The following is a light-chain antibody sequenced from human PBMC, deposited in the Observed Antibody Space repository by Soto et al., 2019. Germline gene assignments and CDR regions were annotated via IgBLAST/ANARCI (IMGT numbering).Light chain of an antibody. CDR3: ASYSGTNSWL. CDR2: EVT. J-gene: IGLJ2*01. Sequence: QSVLTQPASVSGFLGQSITISCTGANTDLSNYDSVSWYQQRPGNAPKLILFEVTKRRSGISSRFSGSKSGTAASLTISHLQADAEPFYHCASYSGTNSWLFGGGTKLTVL. CDR1: NTDLSNYDS. V-gene: IGLV2-14*01.